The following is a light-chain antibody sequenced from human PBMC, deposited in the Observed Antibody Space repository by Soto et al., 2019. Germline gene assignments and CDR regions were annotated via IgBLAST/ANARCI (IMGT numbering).Light chain of an antibody. CDR3: QQYGSLSWT. V-gene: IGKV3-20*01. CDR1: QSVSSNY. J-gene: IGKJ1*01. Sequence: DIVLTQSPGSLSLSPGERATLAWRASQSVSSNYLAWYQQKPGQAPRLLIYGASTRATGVPDRFSGSGSGTDFTLTISRLEPEDFAVYHCQQYGSLSWTFGQGTKV. CDR2: GAS.